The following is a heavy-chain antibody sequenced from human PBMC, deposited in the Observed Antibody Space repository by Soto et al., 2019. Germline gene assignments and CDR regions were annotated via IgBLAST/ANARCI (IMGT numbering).Heavy chain of an antibody. CDR2: IIRIFGTA. D-gene: IGHD3-3*01. J-gene: IGHJ6*01. CDR1: GDTFSNYA. V-gene: IGHV1-69*12. Sequence: QVQLVQSGAEVKKPGSSVKVSCRAFGDTFSNYAFSWVRQAPGQGLEWMGGIIRIFGTANYAQKFQGRVAITADESTSTAYMEQSRLRTEDPAVYYCARARYDFWSRQYAANFFYYGMDVWGPGTTVSVSS. CDR3: ARARYDFWSRQYAANFFYYGMDV.